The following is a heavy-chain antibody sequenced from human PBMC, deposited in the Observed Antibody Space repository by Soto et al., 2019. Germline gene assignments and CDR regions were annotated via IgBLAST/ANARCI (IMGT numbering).Heavy chain of an antibody. CDR3: ARHTGLGPIPFDY. J-gene: IGHJ4*02. CDR1: GYTFTSYG. Sequence: ASVKVSCKASGYTFTSYGISWVRQAPGQGLEWMGWISAYNGNTNYAQKLQGRVTMTTDTSTSTAYLHWSGLKASDTAVYYCARHTGLGPIPFDYWGQGTPVTVSS. V-gene: IGHV1-18*04. CDR2: ISAYNGNT.